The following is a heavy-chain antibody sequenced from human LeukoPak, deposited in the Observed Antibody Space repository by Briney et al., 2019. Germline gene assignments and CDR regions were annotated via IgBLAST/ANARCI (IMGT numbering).Heavy chain of an antibody. CDR2: INHSGST. J-gene: IGHJ4*02. CDR3: ARAGGSNSRAMDLDY. CDR1: GGSFSGYY. D-gene: IGHD4-11*01. Sequence: KSSETLSLTCAVYGGSFSGYYWSWIRQPPGKGLEWIGEINHSGSTNYNPSLKSRVTISVDTSKNQFSLKLSSVTAADTAVYYCARAGGSNSRAMDLDYWGQGILATVSS. V-gene: IGHV4-34*01.